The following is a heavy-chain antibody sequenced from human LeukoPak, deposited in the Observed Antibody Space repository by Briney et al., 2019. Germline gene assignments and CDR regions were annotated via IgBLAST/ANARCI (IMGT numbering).Heavy chain of an antibody. J-gene: IGHJ4*02. CDR1: GFTFSSYA. Sequence: GASLRLSCAASGFTFSSYAMSWVRQAPGKGLEWVSAISGSGGSTYYADSVKGRFTISRDNSKNTLYLQMISLRAEDTAVYYCAKDFGGSHPYYFDYWGQGTLVTVSS. V-gene: IGHV3-23*01. D-gene: IGHD1-26*01. CDR2: ISGSGGST. CDR3: AKDFGGSHPYYFDY.